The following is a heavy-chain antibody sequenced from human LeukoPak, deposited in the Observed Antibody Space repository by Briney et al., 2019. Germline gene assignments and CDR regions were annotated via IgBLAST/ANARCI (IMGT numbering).Heavy chain of an antibody. D-gene: IGHD1-26*01. V-gene: IGHV3-48*03. CDR3: VRGGRGSGSNWFDP. J-gene: IGHJ5*02. CDR1: GFSFSSYE. Sequence: PGGSLRLSCLASGFSFSSYEMNWVRPAPGKGLEWLSYIDSDSTTYSADSVKSRFSISRDNAKNSLYLQMNSLTVEDTAIYHCVRGGRGSGSNWFDPWGQGTLVTVSS. CDR2: IDSDSTT.